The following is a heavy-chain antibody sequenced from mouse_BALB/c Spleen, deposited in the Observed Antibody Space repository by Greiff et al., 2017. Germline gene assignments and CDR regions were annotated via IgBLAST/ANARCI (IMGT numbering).Heavy chain of an antibody. V-gene: IGHV2-2*02. CDR1: GFSLTSYG. J-gene: IGHJ2*01. Sequence: VQLQESGPGLVQPSQSLSITCTVSGFSLTSYGVHWVRQSPGKGLEWLGVIWSGGSTDYNAAFISRLSISKDNSKSQVFFKMNSLQANDTAIYYCARGDGYYDFDYWGQGTTLTVSS. CDR2: IWSGGST. CDR3: ARGDGYYDFDY. D-gene: IGHD2-3*01.